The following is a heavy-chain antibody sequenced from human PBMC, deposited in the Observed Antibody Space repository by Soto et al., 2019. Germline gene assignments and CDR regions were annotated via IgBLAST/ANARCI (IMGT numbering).Heavy chain of an antibody. V-gene: IGHV4-31*03. CDR3: ATIDYTAYWFDP. J-gene: IGHJ5*02. D-gene: IGHD4-4*01. CDR1: GGSISRGGGDHF. Sequence: SETLSLTCTVSGGSISRGGGDHFWSWIRQHPGKGLEWIGYIYYSGHTYYNPSLKSRITISIDTSKTQFSLKLSSVTAADTAVYYCATIDYTAYWFDPWGQGTLVTVSS. CDR2: IYYSGHT.